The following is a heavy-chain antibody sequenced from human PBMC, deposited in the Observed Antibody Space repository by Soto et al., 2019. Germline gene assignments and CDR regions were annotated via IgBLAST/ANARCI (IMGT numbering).Heavy chain of an antibody. V-gene: IGHV4-34*12. J-gene: IGHJ4*02. CDR3: ARYYGSGSYLVGGNYFDY. CDR1: GGSFSDYY. D-gene: IGHD3-10*01. CDR2: IFRGERT. Sequence: SETLSLTCAVFGGSFSDYYWSWIRQPPGQGLEWIGEIFRGERTNYNPSLRSRVTISVDPSKKQFSLRLTSVTAADTAVYYCARYYGSGSYLVGGNYFDYWGQGTLVTVSS.